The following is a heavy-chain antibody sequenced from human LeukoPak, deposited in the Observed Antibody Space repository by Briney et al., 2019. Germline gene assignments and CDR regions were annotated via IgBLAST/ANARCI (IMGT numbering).Heavy chain of an antibody. CDR3: ARRITIFGVVLDY. V-gene: IGHV4-59*01. Sequence: SETLSLTCTVSGGSISSYYWSWIRQPPGKGLEWIGYIYYSGSTNYNPSLKSRVTISVDTSKNQFSLKLSSVTAADTAVYYCARRITIFGVVLDYWGQGTLVTVSS. J-gene: IGHJ4*02. CDR2: IYYSGST. CDR1: GGSISSYY. D-gene: IGHD3-3*01.